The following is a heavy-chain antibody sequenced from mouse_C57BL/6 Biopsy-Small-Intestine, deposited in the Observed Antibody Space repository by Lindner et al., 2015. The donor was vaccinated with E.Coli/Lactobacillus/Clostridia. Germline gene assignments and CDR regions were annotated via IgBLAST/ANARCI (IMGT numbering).Heavy chain of an antibody. CDR2: INPYNGGT. Sequence: VQLQESGPELVKPGASVKMSCKASGYTFTDYYMNWVKRSHGESLEWVGVINPYNGGTSYNQKFKGKATLTVDKSSSTAYMALNSLTSEDSAVHYCAGMDSSYYFDYWGQGTTLTVSS. J-gene: IGHJ2*01. CDR3: AGMDSSYYFDY. CDR1: GYTFTDYY. V-gene: IGHV1-19*01.